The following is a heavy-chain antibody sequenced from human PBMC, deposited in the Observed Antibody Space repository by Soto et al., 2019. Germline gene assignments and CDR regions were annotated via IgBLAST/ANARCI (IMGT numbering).Heavy chain of an antibody. CDR2: IIPIFGTA. J-gene: IGHJ5*02. V-gene: IGHV1-69*12. CDR1: GGTFSSYA. Sequence: QVQLVQSGAEVKKPGSSVKVSCKASGGTFSSYAISWVRQALGQGLEWMGGIIPIFGTANYAQKFQGRVTITADESTSTAYMELSSLRSEDTAVYYCARGSVGVVVSWFDPWGQGTLVTVSS. CDR3: ARGSVGVVVSWFDP. D-gene: IGHD2-21*01.